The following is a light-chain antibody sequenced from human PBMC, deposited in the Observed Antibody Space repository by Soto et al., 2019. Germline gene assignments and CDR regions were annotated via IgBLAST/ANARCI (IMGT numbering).Light chain of an antibody. CDR3: QSYDSSFYV. CDR2: GNS. CDR1: SSNIGAGYD. V-gene: IGLV1-40*01. Sequence: QSVLTQPTSVSGAPGQRVTISCTGSSSNIGAGYDVHWYQQLPGTAPKLLIYGNSNRPSGVPDRFSGSKSGTSASLAITGLQAEDEADYYCQSYDSSFYVFGTGTKLTVL. J-gene: IGLJ1*01.